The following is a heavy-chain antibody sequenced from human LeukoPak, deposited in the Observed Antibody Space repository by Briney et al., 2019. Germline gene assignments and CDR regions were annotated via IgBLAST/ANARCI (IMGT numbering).Heavy chain of an antibody. Sequence: SETLSLTCTVSGYSICSGYYWGWIRQPPGKGLDWIGSISRSGSVYYNPSLKSRVTISVDTSKNQFSLKLSSVTAADTAVYFCARGPYSYDSSGAFDIWGQGTMVTVSS. CDR3: ARGPYSYDSSGAFDI. D-gene: IGHD3-22*01. J-gene: IGHJ3*02. V-gene: IGHV4-38-2*02. CDR1: GYSICSGYY. CDR2: ISRSGSV.